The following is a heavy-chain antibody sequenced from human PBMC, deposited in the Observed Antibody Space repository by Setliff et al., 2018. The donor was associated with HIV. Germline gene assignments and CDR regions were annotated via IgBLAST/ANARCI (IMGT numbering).Heavy chain of an antibody. Sequence: ASVKVSCKASGYTFAAYYIHWLRQAPGQGLEWMGWINPGRGDTNYAQKFQGRVTMTSDTSKRTVYMELSSLRSEDTAVYYCARGAGCLGNDCDAYFGLWGQGILVTVSS. D-gene: IGHD2-21*01. CDR1: GYTFAAYY. V-gene: IGHV1-2*02. J-gene: IGHJ4*02. CDR2: INPGRGDT. CDR3: ARGAGCLGNDCDAYFGL.